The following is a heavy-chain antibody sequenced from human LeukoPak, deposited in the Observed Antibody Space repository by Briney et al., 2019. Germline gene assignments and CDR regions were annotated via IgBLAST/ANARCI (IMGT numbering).Heavy chain of an antibody. Sequence: GGSLRLSCAASGFTFSNYGMHWVRQAPGKGLEWVALISFDGSQKYYADSVKGRFTISRDNSKSTVYLQMNSPRVEDAAVYYCSKDPTSDLGGDLDPWGQGTLVTVSS. J-gene: IGHJ5*02. D-gene: IGHD2-21*02. V-gene: IGHV3-30*02. CDR2: ISFDGSQK. CDR3: SKDPTSDLGGDLDP. CDR1: GFTFSNYG.